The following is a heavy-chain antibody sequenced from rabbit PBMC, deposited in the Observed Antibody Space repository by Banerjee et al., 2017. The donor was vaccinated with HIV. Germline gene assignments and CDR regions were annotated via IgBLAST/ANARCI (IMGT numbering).Heavy chain of an antibody. J-gene: IGHJ4*01. CDR1: GFSFSNKAV. CDR2: IGAAST. V-gene: IGHV1S40*01. D-gene: IGHD4-2*01. CDR3: ARDAGYVGSNL. Sequence: QSLEESGGDLVKPGASLTLSCTASGFSFSNKAVMCWVRQAPGKGLEWIACIGAASTYYATWAKGRFTISKTSSTTVTLQMTSLTAADTATYFCARDAGYVGSNLWGQGTLVTVS.